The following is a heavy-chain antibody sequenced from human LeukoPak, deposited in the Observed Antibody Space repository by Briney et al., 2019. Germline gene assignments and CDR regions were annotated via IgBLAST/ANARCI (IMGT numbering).Heavy chain of an antibody. Sequence: SETLSLTCAVYGASFSRDYWSWIRQPPGKGLEWIGEVNQSGSTKYNPSLKSRVTISVDRSKNQFSLKLSSVTAADTAVYYCARGKSSWLDNWFDPWGQGTLVTVSS. J-gene: IGHJ5*02. CDR1: GASFSRDY. CDR3: ARGKSSWLDNWFDP. V-gene: IGHV4-34*01. D-gene: IGHD6-13*01. CDR2: VNQSGST.